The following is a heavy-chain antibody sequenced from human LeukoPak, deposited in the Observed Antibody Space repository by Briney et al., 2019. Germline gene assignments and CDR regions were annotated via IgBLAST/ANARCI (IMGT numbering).Heavy chain of an antibody. Sequence: PSETLSLTCTVSGGSISSSTYYWGWIRQPPGKGLEWIGNIYYSGSTYYNPSLRSRVTISVDTSKNQFTLKLSSVTAADTAVYFCASSPRGYDSSGYYYYYFDYWGQGTLVTVSS. V-gene: IGHV4-39*01. CDR3: ASSPRGYDSSGYYYYYFDY. J-gene: IGHJ4*02. CDR1: GGSISSSTYY. D-gene: IGHD3-22*01. CDR2: IYYSGST.